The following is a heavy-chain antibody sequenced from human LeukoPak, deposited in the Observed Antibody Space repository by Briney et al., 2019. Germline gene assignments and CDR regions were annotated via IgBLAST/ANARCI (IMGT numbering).Heavy chain of an antibody. V-gene: IGHV1-18*01. CDR1: GYTFTSYG. D-gene: IGHD6-13*01. CDR2: IRAYNGNT. CDR3: ARDGQYSSSGYRQGFDY. J-gene: IGHJ4*02. Sequence: ASVKLSCKASGYTFTSYGMSWVRQAPGQGLEWMGWIRAYNGNTYYAQKRQGRVTMTTDTFTSTAYMELRSLRSDDTAVYSCARDGQYSSSGYRQGFDYWGQGTLVTVSS.